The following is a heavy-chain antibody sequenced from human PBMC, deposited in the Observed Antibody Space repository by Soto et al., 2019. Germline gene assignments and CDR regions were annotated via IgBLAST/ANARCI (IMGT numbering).Heavy chain of an antibody. CDR2: ISGSGATT. CDR1: GFTFSSYA. V-gene: IGHV3-23*01. D-gene: IGHD2-15*01. J-gene: IGHJ4*02. CDR3: AKDWVYCSGGSCPRPFDY. Sequence: EVQLLESGGGLVQPGGSLRLSCAASGFTFSSYAMTWVRQAPGKGLEWVSTISGSGATTHYADSVKGRCTISRDNSKNTLCLQMNSLRAEDTAVYYCAKDWVYCSGGSCPRPFDYWGQGTLVTVSS.